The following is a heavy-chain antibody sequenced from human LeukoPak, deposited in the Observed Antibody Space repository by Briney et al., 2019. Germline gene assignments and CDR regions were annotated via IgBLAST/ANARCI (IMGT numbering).Heavy chain of an antibody. J-gene: IGHJ4*02. V-gene: IGHV3-30*02. CDR2: IRYDGSNK. D-gene: IGHD3-22*01. CDR3: AKERDYYDSSGYYSSPLDY. Sequence: GGSLRLSCAASGFTFSSYGMHWVRQAPGKGLEWVAFIRYDGSNKYYADSVKGRLTISRDNSKNTLYLQMNSLRAEDTAVYYCAKERDYYDSSGYYSSPLDYWGQGTLVTVSS. CDR1: GFTFSSYG.